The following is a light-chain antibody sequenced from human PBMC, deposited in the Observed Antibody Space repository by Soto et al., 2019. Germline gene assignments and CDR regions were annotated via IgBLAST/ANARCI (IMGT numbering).Light chain of an antibody. J-gene: IGKJ1*01. CDR2: AAS. CDR3: QQSYRIPPWT. V-gene: IGKV1-39*01. CDR1: QSSSTF. Sequence: DIQMTQSPSSLSASVGDRVTITCRASQSSSTFLYWYQQRPGKAPELLIYAASNLQSGVPSRFSGSGSGTDFALTISSLQPEDFATYYCQQSYRIPPWTFGQGTKVEIK.